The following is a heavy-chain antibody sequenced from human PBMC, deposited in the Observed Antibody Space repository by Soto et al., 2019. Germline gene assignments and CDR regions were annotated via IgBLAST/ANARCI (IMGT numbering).Heavy chain of an antibody. CDR2: INPSGGST. CDR1: GYTFTSYY. CDR3: ARDYYYGSGSPNYYYGMDV. D-gene: IGHD3-10*01. V-gene: IGHV1-46*01. J-gene: IGHJ6*02. Sequence: QVQLVQSGAEVKKPGASVKVSCKASGYTFTSYYMHWVRQAPGQGLEWMGIINPSGGSTSYALKFQGRVNMTRDTSTSTVYMELSSLRSEDTAVYYCARDYYYGSGSPNYYYGMDVWGQGTTVTVSS.